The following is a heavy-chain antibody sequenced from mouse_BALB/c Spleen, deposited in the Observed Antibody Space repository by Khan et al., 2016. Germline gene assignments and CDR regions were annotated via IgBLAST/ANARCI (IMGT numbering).Heavy chain of an antibody. CDR3: ARSRDYYGTDY. Sequence: VQLQQSGAELVKPGASVKLSCTASGFNIKDTYMHWVKQRPEQGLEWIGRIDPANGHTKYDPKFQGKATITADTSSNTAYLQLSSLTSEDTAVYYCARSRDYYGTDYWGQGTTLTVSS. D-gene: IGHD1-2*01. CDR1: GFNIKDTY. CDR2: IDPANGHT. J-gene: IGHJ2*01. V-gene: IGHV14-3*02.